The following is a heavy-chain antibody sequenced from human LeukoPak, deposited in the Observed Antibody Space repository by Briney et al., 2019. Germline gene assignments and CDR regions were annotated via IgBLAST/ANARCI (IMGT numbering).Heavy chain of an antibody. D-gene: IGHD4-17*01. Sequence: ASVKVSCKAPGYTFTGYFMHWVRQAPGQGLEWMGWINPKSGGTNYAQKFQGRVSMTRDTSISTAYMELSRLRSADTAVYYCARDPYVLTTVTTGGYYYMDVWGKGTTVTVSS. J-gene: IGHJ6*03. CDR1: GYTFTGYF. V-gene: IGHV1-2*02. CDR3: ARDPYVLTTVTTGGYYYMDV. CDR2: INPKSGGT.